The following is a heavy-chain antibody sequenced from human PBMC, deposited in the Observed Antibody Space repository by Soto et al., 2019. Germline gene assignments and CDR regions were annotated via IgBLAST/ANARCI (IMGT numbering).Heavy chain of an antibody. V-gene: IGHV4-59*01. CDR1: GGSISGSY. CDR3: ARGVAVPGAHIDD. Sequence: PSETLSLTCSVSGGSISGSYWSWIRQSPGKGLEWLGYVYYTGSTNYSPSLRSRVSISVDTSKNEFSLRLSSVTAADTAVYFCARGVAVPGAHIDDWGQGTQVTVSS. D-gene: IGHD6-19*01. J-gene: IGHJ4*02. CDR2: VYYTGST.